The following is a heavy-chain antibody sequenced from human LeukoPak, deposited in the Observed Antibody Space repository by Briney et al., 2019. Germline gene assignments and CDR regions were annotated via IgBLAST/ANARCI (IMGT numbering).Heavy chain of an antibody. J-gene: IGHJ4*02. V-gene: IGHV4-59*01. CDR1: GGSISSYY. CDR3: ARGGYSYGYSADY. CDR2: IYYSGST. D-gene: IGHD5-18*01. Sequence: SSETLSLTCTVSGGSISSYYWSWIRQPPGKGLEWIGYIYYSGSTNYNPSLKSRVTISVDTSKNQFSLKLSSVTAADTAVYYRARGGYSYGYSADYWGQGTLVTVSS.